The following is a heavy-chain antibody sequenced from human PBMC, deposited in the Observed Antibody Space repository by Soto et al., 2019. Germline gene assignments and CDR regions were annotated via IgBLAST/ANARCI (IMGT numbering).Heavy chain of an antibody. CDR3: ARTGGYCSSTSCPNAFDI. J-gene: IGHJ3*02. D-gene: IGHD2-2*01. CDR2: IIPILGIA. Sequence: EASVKVSCKASGGTFSSYTISWVRQAPGQGLEWMGRIIPILGIANYAQKFQGRVTITADKSTSTAYMELSSLRSEDTAVYYCARTGGYCSSTSCPNAFDIWGQGTMVTVSS. CDR1: GGTFSSYT. V-gene: IGHV1-69*02.